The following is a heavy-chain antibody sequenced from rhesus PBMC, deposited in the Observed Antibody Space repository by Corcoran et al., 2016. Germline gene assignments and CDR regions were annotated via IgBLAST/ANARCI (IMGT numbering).Heavy chain of an antibody. CDR2: IYGKRAST. J-gene: IGHJ4*01. CDR3: ARDPPFTIVVARFDY. D-gene: IGHD3-16*01. V-gene: IGHV4S9*01. CDR1: GGSISDSYY. Sequence: QVQLQESGPGLVKPSETLSLTCAVSGGSISDSYYWTWIRQPPGKGLEWIGNIYGKRASTYYNPSLKRRVTISKDTSKNQFFLKLSSVTAADTAVYYCARDPPFTIVVARFDYWGQGVLVTVSS.